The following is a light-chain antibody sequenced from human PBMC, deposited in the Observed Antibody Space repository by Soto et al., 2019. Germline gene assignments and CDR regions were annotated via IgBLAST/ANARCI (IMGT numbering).Light chain of an antibody. CDR1: ASNVGSTY. J-gene: IGLJ2*01. CDR2: RNN. CDR3: ASWDNDLNGPI. Sequence: QPVLTQPTSASGTPGQRVSISCSGSASNVGSTYVFWYQQLPGAAPALLIYRNNQRPSGVSDRFSGSKSGTSASLAISGLQVDDEADYYCASWDNDLNGPIFGGGTKVTVL. V-gene: IGLV1-47*01.